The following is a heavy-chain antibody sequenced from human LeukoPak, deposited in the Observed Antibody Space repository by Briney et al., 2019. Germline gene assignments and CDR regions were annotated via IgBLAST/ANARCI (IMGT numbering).Heavy chain of an antibody. CDR3: ARDFDDPDAFDI. CDR2: IYYSGST. CDR1: GYSISSGYY. Sequence: SETLSLTCTVSGYSISSGYYWSWIRQPPGKGLEWIGYIYYSGSTNYKPSLKSRVTISVDTSKNQFSLKLSSVTAADTAVYYCARDFDDPDAFDIWGQGTMVTVSS. D-gene: IGHD3-9*01. J-gene: IGHJ3*02. V-gene: IGHV4-61*01.